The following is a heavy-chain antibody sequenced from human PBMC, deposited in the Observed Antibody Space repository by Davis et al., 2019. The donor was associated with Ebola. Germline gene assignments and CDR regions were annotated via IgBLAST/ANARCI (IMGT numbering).Heavy chain of an antibody. J-gene: IGHJ6*03. Sequence: GESLKISCAASGFTVSSNYMSWIRQAPGKGLEWVSYISSSGSTIYYADSVKGRFTISRDNAKNSLYLQMNSLRAEDTAVYYCARDVAANDRGLLWFREYSMDVWGQGTTVTVSS. CDR2: ISSSGSTI. V-gene: IGHV3-11*01. D-gene: IGHD3-10*01. CDR1: GFTVSSNY. CDR3: ARDVAANDRGLLWFREYSMDV.